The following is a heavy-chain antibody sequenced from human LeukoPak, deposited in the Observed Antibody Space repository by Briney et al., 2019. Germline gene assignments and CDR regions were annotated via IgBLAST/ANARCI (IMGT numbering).Heavy chain of an antibody. Sequence: PGGSLRLSCAASGFTFNSYAMNWVRQAPGKRLEWVAYTSRTYEIHYADSVKGRFTISRDNAANSLSLQMNNLRAEDTAVYFCARDHDWAFDYWGQGTLVTVSS. D-gene: IGHD3-9*01. CDR3: ARDHDWAFDY. J-gene: IGHJ4*02. CDR1: GFTFNSYA. V-gene: IGHV3-21*05. CDR2: TSRTYEI.